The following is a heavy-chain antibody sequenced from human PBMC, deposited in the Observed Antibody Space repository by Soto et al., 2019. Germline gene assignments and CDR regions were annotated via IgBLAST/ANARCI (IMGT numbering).Heavy chain of an antibody. V-gene: IGHV3-48*03. CDR3: VRDLLYYDFWSGYCAYFYYGMDD. D-gene: IGHD3-3*01. Sequence: GGSLRLSCAASGFTFSSYEMNWVRQAPGQGLEWVSYISDSGGTVYYADSVKGRFTVSRDNAQNSVYLQMNSLRTDDTAVYYCVRDLLYYDFWSGYCAYFYYGMDDLGPGTTVNVSS. J-gene: IGHJ6*02. CDR1: GFTFSSYE. CDR2: ISDSGGTV.